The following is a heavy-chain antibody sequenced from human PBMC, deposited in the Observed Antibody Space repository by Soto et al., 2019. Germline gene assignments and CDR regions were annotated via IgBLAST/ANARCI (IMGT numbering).Heavy chain of an antibody. J-gene: IGHJ6*03. CDR1: GGTFSSYA. Sequence: ASVKVSCKASGGTFSSYAISWVRQAPGQGLEWMGGIIPIFGTANYAQKFQGRVTITADESTSTAYMELSSLRSEDTAVYYCARGRYYDFWSGPGPTIFYYYYYMVVWGKGTTVTVSS. CDR2: IIPIFGTA. CDR3: ARGRYYDFWSGPGPTIFYYYYYMVV. D-gene: IGHD3-3*01. V-gene: IGHV1-69*13.